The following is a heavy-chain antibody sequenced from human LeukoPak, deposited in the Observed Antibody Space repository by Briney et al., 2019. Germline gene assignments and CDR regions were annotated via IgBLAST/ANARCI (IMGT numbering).Heavy chain of an antibody. CDR1: GFTFDDYA. CDR2: ISWNSGSI. D-gene: IGHD3-3*01. V-gene: IGHV3-9*01. J-gene: IGHJ6*02. Sequence: GRSLRLSCAASGFTFDDYAMHWVRQAPGKGLEWVSGISWNSGSIGYADSVKGRFTISRDNAKNSLYLQMNSLRAEDTALYYCAKVGASTTSMGVWGQGTTVTVSS. CDR3: AKVGASTTSMGV.